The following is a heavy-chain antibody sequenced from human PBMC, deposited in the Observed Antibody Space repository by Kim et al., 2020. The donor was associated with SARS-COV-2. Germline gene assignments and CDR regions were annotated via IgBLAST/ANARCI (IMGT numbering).Heavy chain of an antibody. Sequence: SETLSLTCAVSGGSISSSNWWSWVRQPPGKGLEWIGEIYHSGSTNYNPSLKSRVTISVDKSKNQFSLKLSSVTAADTAVYYCAARTTVVTLGDYWGQGTLVTVSS. CDR3: AARTTVVTLGDY. CDR2: IYHSGST. J-gene: IGHJ4*02. V-gene: IGHV4-4*02. CDR1: GGSISSSNW. D-gene: IGHD4-17*01.